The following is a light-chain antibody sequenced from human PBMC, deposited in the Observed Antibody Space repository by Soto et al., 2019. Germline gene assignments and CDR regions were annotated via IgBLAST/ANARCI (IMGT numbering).Light chain of an antibody. Sequence: ASVSGSPGQSITISCTGSSSDVGNYNLVSWYQQHPGKAPKLMIYEDSKWPSGVSNRFSGSKSGNTAYLTISGLQAEDEADYYCWSYAVGRTYVFGTGTKVTVL. CDR2: EDS. CDR1: SSDVGNYNL. V-gene: IGLV2-23*01. CDR3: WSYAVGRTYV. J-gene: IGLJ1*01.